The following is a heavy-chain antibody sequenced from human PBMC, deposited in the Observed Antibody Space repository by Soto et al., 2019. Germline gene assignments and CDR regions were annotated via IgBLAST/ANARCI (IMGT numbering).Heavy chain of an antibody. D-gene: IGHD5-18*01. CDR3: ARRFSDTAMVTGWFDP. J-gene: IGHJ5*02. Sequence: SETLSPTCAVSGGSISSSNWWSWVRQPPGKGLEWIGEIYHSGSTNYNPSLKSRVTISVDKSKNQFSLKLSSVTAADTAVYYCARRFSDTAMVTGWFDPWGQGTLVTVSS. CDR1: GGSISSSNW. CDR2: IYHSGST. V-gene: IGHV4-4*02.